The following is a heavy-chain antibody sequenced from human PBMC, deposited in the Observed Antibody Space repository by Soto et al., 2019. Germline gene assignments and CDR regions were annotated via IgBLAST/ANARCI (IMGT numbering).Heavy chain of an antibody. CDR2: ISYDGSNK. Sequence: GGSLRLSCAASGFTFSSYGMHWVRQAPGKGLEWVAVISYDGSNKYYADSVKGRFTISRDNSKNTLYLQMNSLRAEDTAVYYCAKFGTPVGGVIVIPDLYYYYGMDVWGQGTTVTVSS. V-gene: IGHV3-30*18. CDR1: GFTFSSYG. J-gene: IGHJ6*02. CDR3: AKFGTPVGGVIVIPDLYYYYGMDV. D-gene: IGHD3-16*02.